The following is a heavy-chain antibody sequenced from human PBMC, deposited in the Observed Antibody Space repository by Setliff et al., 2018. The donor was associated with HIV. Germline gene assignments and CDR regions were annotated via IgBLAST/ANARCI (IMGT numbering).Heavy chain of an antibody. CDR2: FIPILDIT. D-gene: IGHD3-10*01. CDR3: AGPRGDEAFDI. Sequence: SVKVSCKASGDTSSTYAINWVRQAPGQGIEWMGQFIPILDITNYAQKFQGRVTITADKSTNTMYMEMTSLTSEDTAVYYCAGPRGDEAFDIWGQGTMVTVSS. V-gene: IGHV1-69*10. J-gene: IGHJ3*02. CDR1: GDTSSTYA.